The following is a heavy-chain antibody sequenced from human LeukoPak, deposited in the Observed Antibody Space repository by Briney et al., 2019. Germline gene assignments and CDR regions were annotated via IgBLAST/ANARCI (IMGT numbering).Heavy chain of an antibody. J-gene: IGHJ4*02. CDR3: AKGSHSTWWFYFDY. CDR2: ISGSGDKT. D-gene: IGHD2/OR15-2a*01. Sequence: GGSLRLSCAASGFSFNSYAMTWVRQAPGKGLEWVSVISGSGDKTYYADSVKGRFTISRDNSKNTLCLQMHSLRAEDTAKYYCAKGSHSTWWFYFDYWGQGTLVTVSS. CDR1: GFSFNSYA. V-gene: IGHV3-23*01.